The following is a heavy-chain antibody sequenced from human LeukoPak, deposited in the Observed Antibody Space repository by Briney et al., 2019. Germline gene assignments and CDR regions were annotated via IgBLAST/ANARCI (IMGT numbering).Heavy chain of an antibody. CDR3: ARDLDYGDSYSDY. Sequence: SVKVSCKPSGGTLSSYAISWVRQAPGQGLEWMGGIIPIFGTANYAQKFQGRVTITADESTSTAYMELSSLRSEDTAVYYCARDLDYGDSYSDYWGQGILVTVSS. D-gene: IGHD4-17*01. V-gene: IGHV1-69*13. CDR1: GGTLSSYA. J-gene: IGHJ4*02. CDR2: IIPIFGTA.